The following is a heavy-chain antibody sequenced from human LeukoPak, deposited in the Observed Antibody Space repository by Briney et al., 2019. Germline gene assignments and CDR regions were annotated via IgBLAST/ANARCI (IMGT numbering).Heavy chain of an antibody. J-gene: IGHJ6*02. D-gene: IGHD3-3*01. V-gene: IGHV1-2*02. CDR2: INPNSGGT. CDR3: ARVSIFYYYYGMDV. Sequence: ASVKVSCKASGYTFTDYYMHWVRQAPGQGLEWMGWINPNSGGTNYAQKFQGRVTMTRDTSISTAYMELSRLRSDDTAVYYCARVSIFYYYYGMDVWGQGTTVTVSS. CDR1: GYTFTDYY.